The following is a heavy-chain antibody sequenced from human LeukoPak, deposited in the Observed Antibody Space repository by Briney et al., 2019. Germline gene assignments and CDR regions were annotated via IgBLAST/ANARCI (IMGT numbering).Heavy chain of an antibody. CDR2: IIPIFGTA. D-gene: IGHD6-25*01. J-gene: IGHJ3*02. V-gene: IGHV1-69*06. Sequence: ASVKVSCKASGGTFSSYAISRVRQAPGQGLEWMGGIIPIFGTANYAQKFQGRVAITADKSTSTAYMELSSLRSEDTAVYYCARAPAISGTSAFDIWGQGTMVTVSS. CDR1: GGTFSSYA. CDR3: ARAPAISGTSAFDI.